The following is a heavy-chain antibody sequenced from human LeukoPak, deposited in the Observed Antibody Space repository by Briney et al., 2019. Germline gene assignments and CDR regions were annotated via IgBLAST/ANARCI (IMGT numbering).Heavy chain of an antibody. D-gene: IGHD6-6*01. Sequence: GGSLRLSCAASGFTFSSYSMNWVRQAPGKGLEWVSYISSSSSTIYYADSVKGRFTISRDNAKNSLYLQMNSLRAEDTAVYYCARGIAARTLHYWGQGTLVTVSS. CDR3: ARGIAARTLHY. CDR2: ISSSSSTI. V-gene: IGHV3-48*01. J-gene: IGHJ4*02. CDR1: GFTFSSYS.